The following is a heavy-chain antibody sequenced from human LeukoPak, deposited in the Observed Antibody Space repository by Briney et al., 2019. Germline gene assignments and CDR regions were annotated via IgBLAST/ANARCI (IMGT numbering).Heavy chain of an antibody. V-gene: IGHV3-48*03. D-gene: IGHD3-3*01. CDR1: GFTFSSYE. CDR3: ARGGFEWLLFNYYYYMDV. Sequence: GGSLRLSCAASGFTFSSYEMNWVRQAPGQGLEWISYISSSGSTIHYADSVKGRFTISRDNAKNSLYLQMNSLRAEDTAVYYCARGGFEWLLFNYYYYMDVWGKGTTVTISS. CDR2: ISSSGSTI. J-gene: IGHJ6*03.